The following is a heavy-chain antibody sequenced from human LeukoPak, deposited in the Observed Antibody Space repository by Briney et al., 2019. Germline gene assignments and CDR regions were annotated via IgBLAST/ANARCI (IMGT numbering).Heavy chain of an antibody. D-gene: IGHD2-2*01. CDR2: IYYSGST. Sequence: PSETLSLTCTVSGGSMSSSSYLWDWIRQPPGKGLDWIGSIYYSGSTYYNPSLKSRVTTSVDTSKNQFSLKLRSVTAADTAVYYCARGRREYCTSTSCYYYFDYWGQGTLVTVSS. J-gene: IGHJ4*02. CDR1: GGSMSSSSYL. V-gene: IGHV4-39*01. CDR3: ARGRREYCTSTSCYYYFDY.